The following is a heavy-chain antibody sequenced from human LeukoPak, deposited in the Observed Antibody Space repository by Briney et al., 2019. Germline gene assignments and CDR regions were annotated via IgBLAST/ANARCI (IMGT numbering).Heavy chain of an antibody. CDR1: GYTFTGYY. CDR3: ARAGCTNGVCYFDY. CDR2: INPNSGGT. V-gene: IGHV1-2*02. Sequence: ASVKVSCKASGYTFTGYYMHWVRQAPGQGLEWMGWINPNSGGTNYAQKFQGRVTMTRDTSISTAYMELSRLRSDDTAVYYCARAGCTNGVCYFDYWGQGTLVTVSS. D-gene: IGHD2-8*01. J-gene: IGHJ4*02.